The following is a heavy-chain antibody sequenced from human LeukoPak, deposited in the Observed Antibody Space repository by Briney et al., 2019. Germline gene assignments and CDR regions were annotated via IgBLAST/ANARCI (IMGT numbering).Heavy chain of an antibody. CDR3: ATAGITIFGVVINYFDY. D-gene: IGHD3-3*01. CDR2: IGTSSTTI. CDR1: GFTFSSYT. Sequence: GGSLRLSCAASGFTFSSYTMNWVRQPPGKGLEWVSNIGTSSTTIYYADSVKGRFTISRDNAKNSLYLQMNSLRAEDTAVYYCATAGITIFGVVINYFDYWGQGTLVTVSS. V-gene: IGHV3-48*01. J-gene: IGHJ4*02.